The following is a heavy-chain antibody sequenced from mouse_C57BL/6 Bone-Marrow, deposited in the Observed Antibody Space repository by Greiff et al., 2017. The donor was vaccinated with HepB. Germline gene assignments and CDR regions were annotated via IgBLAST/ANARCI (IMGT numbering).Heavy chain of an antibody. CDR1: GYTFTSYW. J-gene: IGHJ2*01. CDR2: IYPSDSET. D-gene: IGHD1-1*01. CDR3: ARGVLLRLDY. Sequence: VQLQQPGAGLVRPGSSVKLSCKASGYTFTSYWMDWVKQRPGQGLEWIGNIYPSDSETHYNQKFKDKATLTVDKSSSTAYMQLSSLTSEDSAVYYCARGVLLRLDYWGQGTTLTVSS. V-gene: IGHV1-61*01.